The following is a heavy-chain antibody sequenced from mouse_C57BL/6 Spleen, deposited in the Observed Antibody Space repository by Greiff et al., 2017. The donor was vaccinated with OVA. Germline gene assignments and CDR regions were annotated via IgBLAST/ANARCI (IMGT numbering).Heavy chain of an antibody. CDR3: ARDLITAFDY. CDR1: GYSITSGYY. Sequence: EVQLVESEPGLVQPSQSLSLTCSVTGYSITSGYYWYWLRQFPGNKLEWMGYISYDGSNNYNPSFKNRFSISRDTSKNQFFLKLNSAATEDTATYYCARDLITAFDYWGQGTTLTVSS. J-gene: IGHJ2*01. CDR2: ISYDGSN. D-gene: IGHD1-1*01. V-gene: IGHV3-6*01.